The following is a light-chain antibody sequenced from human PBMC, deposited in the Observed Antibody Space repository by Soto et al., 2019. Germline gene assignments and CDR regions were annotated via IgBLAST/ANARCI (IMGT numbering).Light chain of an antibody. V-gene: IGLV1-40*01. Sequence: QSVLTQPPSVSGAPGQRVTISCTGSSSNIGAGSDVYWYQQLPGTAPKLLIYGNSNRLSGVPDRFSGSKSGTSASLAITGLQAEDEADYYCQSYDSSLSHVFGTGTKLTVL. CDR3: QSYDSSLSHV. J-gene: IGLJ1*01. CDR1: SSNIGAGSD. CDR2: GNS.